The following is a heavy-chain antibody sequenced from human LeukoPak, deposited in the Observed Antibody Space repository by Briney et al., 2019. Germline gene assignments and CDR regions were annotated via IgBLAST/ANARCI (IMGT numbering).Heavy chain of an antibody. CDR3: ARDRYGYCGGGSCFLFDY. Sequence: SVKVSCKASGYSFHDFGISWVRQAPGQGLEWMGWISTEIGNTNYAQRLQGRVTMTRDTSTSTVYMELTSLTSDDTAVYYCARDRYGYCGGGSCFLFDYWGQGNL. CDR2: ISTEIGNT. CDR1: GYSFHDFG. J-gene: IGHJ4*02. V-gene: IGHV1-18*04. D-gene: IGHD2-15*01.